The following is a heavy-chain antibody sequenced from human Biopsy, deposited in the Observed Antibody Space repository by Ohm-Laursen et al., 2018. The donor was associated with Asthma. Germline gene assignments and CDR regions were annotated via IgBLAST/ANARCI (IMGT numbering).Heavy chain of an antibody. D-gene: IGHD3-22*01. V-gene: IGHV3-30*03. Sequence: SLRLSCAASGFVFSQCGMHWVRQGPGKGLEWVALVSSDGHNKYYEDSVKGRFTISRDNSRKRLYLQINRPTVEDSAVYFCARQSGQDYGDSSGFDIWGQGTKVAVSS. J-gene: IGHJ3*02. CDR1: GFVFSQCG. CDR2: VSSDGHNK. CDR3: ARQSGQDYGDSSGFDI.